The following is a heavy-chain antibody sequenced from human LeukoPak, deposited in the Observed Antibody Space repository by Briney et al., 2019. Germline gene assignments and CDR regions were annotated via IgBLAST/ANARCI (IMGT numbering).Heavy chain of an antibody. Sequence: SETLSLTCTVSPGSISTYHWNWIRKSPGKGLEWIGYMQSTGNSNYNPSLKSRVTMSVDMSRNEIVLSLSSVTAADTAVYFCARDKQHSYGRYFDHWGQGILVTVSS. J-gene: IGHJ4*02. D-gene: IGHD5-18*01. V-gene: IGHV4-59*01. CDR1: PGSISTYH. CDR3: ARDKQHSYGRYFDH. CDR2: MQSTGNS.